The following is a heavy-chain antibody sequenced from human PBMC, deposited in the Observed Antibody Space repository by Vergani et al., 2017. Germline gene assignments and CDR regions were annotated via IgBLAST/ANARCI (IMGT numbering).Heavy chain of an antibody. J-gene: IGHJ6*03. D-gene: IGHD4-11*01. CDR2: IDHTGRP. CDR3: ARVNTETNRHLYFHYYMDV. Sequence: QVQLQQWGGGLLKPSETLSLTCVVNGGSFTSYHWTWIRQSPGEGLEWVGDIDHTGRPDYNPSLKSRLNMSVDKSRNQFSLTLNSVTATDTAIYFCARVNTETNRHLYFHYYMDVWRQGTAVTDS. CDR1: GGSFTSYH. V-gene: IGHV4-34*01.